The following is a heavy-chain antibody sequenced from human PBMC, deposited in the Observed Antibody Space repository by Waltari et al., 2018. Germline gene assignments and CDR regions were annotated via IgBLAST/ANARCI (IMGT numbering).Heavy chain of an antibody. CDR3: ARAGIYGSGLIKFDY. CDR2: MYCGGIT. CDR1: GFTVSSNY. V-gene: IGHV3-53*01. Sequence: EVQLVESGGGLIQPGGSLRLSCAASGFTVSSNYMSWVRQAQGKGLGWVAVMYCGGITYFAHSVKGRFTNSRENSKNTLYLQMNSLRAEDTAVYYCARAGIYGSGLIKFDYWGQGTLVTVSS. J-gene: IGHJ4*02. D-gene: IGHD3-10*01.